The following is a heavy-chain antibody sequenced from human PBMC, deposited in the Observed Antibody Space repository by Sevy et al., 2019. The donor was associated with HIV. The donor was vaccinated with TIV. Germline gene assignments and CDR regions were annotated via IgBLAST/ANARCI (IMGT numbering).Heavy chain of an antibody. J-gene: IGHJ4*02. V-gene: IGHV3-30-3*01. CDR2: ISFNGNHE. Sequence: GGSLRLSCAASGFTFTNFPMHWVRQAPGRGLEWVAIISFNGNHEFYADSVKGRFTISRDTSKSTLYLQMTSLRREDTAVYYCVRTAGLTGSYEYWGQGTQVTVSS. CDR1: GFTFTNFP. CDR3: VRTAGLTGSYEY. D-gene: IGHD3-9*01.